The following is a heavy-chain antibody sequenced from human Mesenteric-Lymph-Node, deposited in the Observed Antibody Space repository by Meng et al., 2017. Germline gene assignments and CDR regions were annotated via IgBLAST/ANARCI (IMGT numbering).Heavy chain of an antibody. CDR1: GYTFTSYD. CDR3: ASGDFLTSSWPESFQH. D-gene: IGHD6-13*01. CDR2: MNPNSGNT. Sequence: ASVKVSCKASGYTFTSYDINWVRQATGQGLEWMGWMNPNSGNTGYAQKFQGRVTMTRNTSISTAYMGLSSLRSEDTAVYYCASGDFLTSSWPESFQHWGLGTLVTVSS. V-gene: IGHV1-8*01. J-gene: IGHJ1*01.